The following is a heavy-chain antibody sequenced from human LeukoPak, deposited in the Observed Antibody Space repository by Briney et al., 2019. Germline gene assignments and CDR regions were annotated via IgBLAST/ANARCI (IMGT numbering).Heavy chain of an antibody. V-gene: IGHV3-7*01. J-gene: IGHJ4*02. D-gene: IGHD3-16*01. CDR1: GFSFSSYW. Sequence: PGGSLRLSCAASGFSFSSYWMTWVRQAPGKGLEWVANIKQDGSEKYYVDSVKGRFTISRDNTKNSLDLQMNSLRAEDTAVYYCASQSTYLGQYLDYFDFWGQGTLVTVSS. CDR2: IKQDGSEK. CDR3: ASQSTYLGQYLDYFDF.